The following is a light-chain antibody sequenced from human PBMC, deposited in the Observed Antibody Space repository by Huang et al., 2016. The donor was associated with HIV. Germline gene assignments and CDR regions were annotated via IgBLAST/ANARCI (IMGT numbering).Light chain of an antibody. Sequence: EIVMTQSPATLSVSPGERATLSCRASQSVTSLAWYQQKPGQTPRLLIYGASTRATGIPDRFSGSGSGTDFTLTISSLQSEDFAVYYCQQYNNWPSITFGQGTRLEIK. CDR2: GAS. V-gene: IGKV3-15*01. CDR1: QSVTS. J-gene: IGKJ5*01. CDR3: QQYNNWPSIT.